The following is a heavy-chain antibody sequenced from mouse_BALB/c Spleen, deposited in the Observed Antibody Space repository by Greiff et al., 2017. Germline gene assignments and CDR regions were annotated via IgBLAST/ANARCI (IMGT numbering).Heavy chain of an antibody. CDR1: GFTFSSYA. Sequence: EVNLVESGGGLVKPGGSLKLSCAASGFTFSSYAMSWVRQSPEKRLEWVAEISSGGSYTYYPDTVTGRFTISRDNAKNNLYLQMSSLKSEDTAMYYCAIYDGYYGDYWGQGTTLTVSS. J-gene: IGHJ2*01. D-gene: IGHD2-3*01. CDR3: AIYDGYYGDY. V-gene: IGHV5-9-4*01. CDR2: ISSGGSYT.